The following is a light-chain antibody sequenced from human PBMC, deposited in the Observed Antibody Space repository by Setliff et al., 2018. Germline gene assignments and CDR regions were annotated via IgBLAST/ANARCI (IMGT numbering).Light chain of an antibody. J-gene: IGLJ1*01. CDR2: GDT. CDR1: RTNFGRGYD. CDR3: QSYDSSLSRQV. V-gene: IGLV1-40*01. Sequence: QSVLTQPPSVSGAPGQRVTISCTGSRTNFGRGYDVHWYQQLPGTAPKLLIFGDTSRPSGVPDRFSGSKSGTSASLAITGLQAEDEAYYYCQSYDSSLSRQVFGTGTKVTVL.